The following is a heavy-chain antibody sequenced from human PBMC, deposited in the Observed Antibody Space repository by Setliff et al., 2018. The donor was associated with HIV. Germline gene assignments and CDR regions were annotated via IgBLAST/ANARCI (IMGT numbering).Heavy chain of an antibody. CDR3: ARRPGGITRARLDN. CDR1: GESFSRYY. CDR2: INHRTFT. V-gene: IGHV4-34*01. J-gene: IGHJ4*02. D-gene: IGHD3-16*01. Sequence: SETLSLTCAVYGESFSRYYFTWIRQAPGRGLEWIGEINHRTFTKYNPSLASRVTMSIDTSKNHVSLLLSSVTAADTAMYFCARRPGGITRARLDNWGQGTLVTVSS.